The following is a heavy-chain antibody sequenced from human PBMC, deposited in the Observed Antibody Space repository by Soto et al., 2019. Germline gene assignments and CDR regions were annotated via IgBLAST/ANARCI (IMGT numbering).Heavy chain of an antibody. V-gene: IGHV4-31*03. D-gene: IGHD3-16*01. CDR2: IFYSGST. J-gene: IGHJ6*02. CDR3: ARDRPAFKSFGSGMDV. Sequence: QVQLQESGPGLVKPSQTLSLTCSVSGGAINNRDYYWSWIRQHPGKGLEWIGNIFYSGSTDYNASLKGRLTISIDTSKNEFSLKLTSVTASDTAVYYCARDRPAFKSFGSGMDVWGQGTTVTVSS. CDR1: GGAINNRDYY.